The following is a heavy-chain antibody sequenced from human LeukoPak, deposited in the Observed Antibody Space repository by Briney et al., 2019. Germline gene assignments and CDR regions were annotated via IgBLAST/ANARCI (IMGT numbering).Heavy chain of an antibody. CDR2: ISGYNDNA. V-gene: IGHV1-18*01. CDR3: ARAKLRSSSGAY. Sequence: ASVKVSCKASGYTFTNYAISWVRQAPGQGLEWMGWISGYNDNANYAQKLQGRVTMTTDTSTSTAYMELRSLRSDDTAVYYCARAKLRSSSGAYWGQGTLVTVSS. J-gene: IGHJ4*02. CDR1: GYTFTNYA. D-gene: IGHD6-6*01.